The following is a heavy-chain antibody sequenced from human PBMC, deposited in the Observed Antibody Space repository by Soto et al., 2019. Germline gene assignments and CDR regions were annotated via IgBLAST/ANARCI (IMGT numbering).Heavy chain of an antibody. CDR2: IWSDGSNE. D-gene: IGHD3-10*01. J-gene: IGHJ4*02. CDR1: GFTFSHYA. CDR3: ARDYGAAPWDY. Sequence: QVQLVESGGGVVQPGRSLRLSCAASGFTFSHYAMHWARQAPGKGLEWVAVIWSDGSNENYADSVRGRFTISRDIPKNTLFLQMNSLRAEDTAVYFCARDYGAAPWDYWGQGALVTVSS. V-gene: IGHV3-33*01.